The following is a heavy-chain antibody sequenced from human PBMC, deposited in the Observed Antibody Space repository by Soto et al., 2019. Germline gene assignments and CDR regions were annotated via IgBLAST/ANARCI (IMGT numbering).Heavy chain of an antibody. CDR3: ARGDSRSWYREVGWFDP. D-gene: IGHD6-13*01. Sequence: QVQLVQSGAEVKKPGASVKVSCKASGYTFTSYDINWVRQATGQGLEWMGWMNPNSGNTGYAQKLQGRVTMTRNTSISTAYMELSSLRSEDTAVYYCARGDSRSWYREVGWFDPWGQGTLVTVSS. CDR1: GYTFTSYD. V-gene: IGHV1-8*01. J-gene: IGHJ5*02. CDR2: MNPNSGNT.